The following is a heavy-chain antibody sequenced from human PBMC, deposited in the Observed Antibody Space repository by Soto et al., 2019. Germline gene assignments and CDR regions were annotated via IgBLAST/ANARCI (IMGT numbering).Heavy chain of an antibody. V-gene: IGHV4-59*01. CDR2: IYYSGST. CDR3: ARHGWFGELLGYFDY. Sequence: KTSETLSLTCTVSGGSISSYYWSWIRQPPGKGLEWIGYIYYSGSTNYNPSLKSRVTISVDTSKNQFSLKLSSVTAADTAVYYCARHGWFGELLGYFDYWGQGTLVTVSS. D-gene: IGHD3-10*01. CDR1: GGSISSYY. J-gene: IGHJ4*02.